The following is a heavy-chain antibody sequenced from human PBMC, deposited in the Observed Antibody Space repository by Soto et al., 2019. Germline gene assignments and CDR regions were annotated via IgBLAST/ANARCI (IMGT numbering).Heavy chain of an antibody. V-gene: IGHV4-59*01. CDR1: GVSISSYS. J-gene: IGHJ4*02. Sequence: SETLCLTCAAAGVSISSYSWSWIRQSPGQGLEWIGYVFHSGGTNYTPSLRSRVTISLDTSKNQFSLKLNSVTAADTAVYYCARANQWLVPYFFDYCGQGALVTVS. D-gene: IGHD6-19*01. CDR3: ARANQWLVPYFFDY. CDR2: VFHSGGT.